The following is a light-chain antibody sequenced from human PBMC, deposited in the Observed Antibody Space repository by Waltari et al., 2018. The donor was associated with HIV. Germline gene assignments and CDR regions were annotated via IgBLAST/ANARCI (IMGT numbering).Light chain of an antibody. CDR3: AAWDDSMNVVM. Sequence: QSVVTQPPSASGAPGQRVTISCSGSSSNIGNNTSNWYQQVPGTAPKLLIYDNNRRPSGVPDRFSGSKSGTSASLAISGLQSEDEGNYYCAAWDDSMNVVMFGGGTKLTVL. CDR1: SSNIGNNT. V-gene: IGLV1-44*01. CDR2: DNN. J-gene: IGLJ3*02.